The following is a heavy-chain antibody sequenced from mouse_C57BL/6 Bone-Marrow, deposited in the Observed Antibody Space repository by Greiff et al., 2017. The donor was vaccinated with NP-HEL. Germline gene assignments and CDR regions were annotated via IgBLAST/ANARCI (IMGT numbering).Heavy chain of an antibody. D-gene: IGHD2-12*01. V-gene: IGHV1-63*01. CDR2: IYPGGGYT. CDR3: ARWGRRDYYAMDY. CDR1: GYTFTNYW. J-gene: IGHJ4*01. Sequence: SGAELVRPGTSVKMSCKASGYTFTNYWIGWAKQRPGHGLEWIGDIYPGGGYTNYNEKFKGKATLTADKSSSTAYMQFSSLTSEDSAIYYCARWGRRDYYAMDYWGQGTSVTVSS.